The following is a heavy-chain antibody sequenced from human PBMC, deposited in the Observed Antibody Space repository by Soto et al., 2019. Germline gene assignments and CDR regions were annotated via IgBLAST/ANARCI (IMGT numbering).Heavy chain of an antibody. V-gene: IGHV3-23*01. CDR1: GFTFSSYA. Sequence: GGSLRLSCAASGFTFSSYAMSWVRQAPGKGLEWVSAISGSGGSTYYADSVKGRFTISRDNSKNTLYLQMNSLRAEDTAVYYCAKVVRYYYDSSGYHFDYWGQGTLVTVSS. CDR2: ISGSGGST. J-gene: IGHJ4*02. CDR3: AKVVRYYYDSSGYHFDY. D-gene: IGHD3-22*01.